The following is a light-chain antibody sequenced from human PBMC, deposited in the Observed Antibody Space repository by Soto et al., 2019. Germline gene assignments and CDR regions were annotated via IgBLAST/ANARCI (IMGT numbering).Light chain of an antibody. CDR2: EVT. V-gene: IGLV2-18*02. CDR3: SSYTSSSRYV. Sequence: QSVLTQPPSVSGSPGQSVTISCTGNSSDVGKNDRVSWYQQPPGTAPKLIIYEVTNRPSGVLARFSGSKSGNTASLTISGLQAEDEAEYYCSSYTSSSRYVFGTGTKVTVL. J-gene: IGLJ1*01. CDR1: SSDVGKNDR.